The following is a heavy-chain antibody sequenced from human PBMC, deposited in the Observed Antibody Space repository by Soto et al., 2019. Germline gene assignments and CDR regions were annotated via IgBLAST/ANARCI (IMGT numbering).Heavy chain of an antibody. Sequence: QVQLVQSGAEVKKPGASVKVSCKASGYTFTSYGISWVRQAPGQGLEWMGWISAYNGNTNYAQKLQGRVTMTTDTSTSTAYMELSSLRSDDTAVYYCARDPNCSGDSCYSLTPFAYSGQGTLVTVSS. CDR2: ISAYNGNT. D-gene: IGHD2-15*01. J-gene: IGHJ4*02. V-gene: IGHV1-18*01. CDR1: GYTFTSYG. CDR3: ARDPNCSGDSCYSLTPFAY.